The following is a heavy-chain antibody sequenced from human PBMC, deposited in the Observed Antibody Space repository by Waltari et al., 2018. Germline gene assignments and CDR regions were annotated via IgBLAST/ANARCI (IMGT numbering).Heavy chain of an antibody. V-gene: IGHV3-53*01. J-gene: IGHJ4*02. D-gene: IGHD6-6*01. CDR2: IYSVGST. CDR3: AKDLWYSSSSGGY. CDR1: GFTVSSNY. Sequence: EVQLVESGGGLIQPGGSLRLSCAASGFTVSSNYMSWVRQAPGKGLEWVSVIYSVGSTYYADSVKGRFTISRDNSKNTLYLQMNSLRAEDTAVYYCAKDLWYSSSSGGYWGQGTLVTVSS.